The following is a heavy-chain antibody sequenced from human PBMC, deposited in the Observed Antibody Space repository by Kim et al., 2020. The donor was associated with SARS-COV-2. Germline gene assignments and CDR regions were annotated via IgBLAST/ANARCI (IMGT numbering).Heavy chain of an antibody. D-gene: IGHD6-13*01. CDR1: GFTFGDYA. CDR2: ISWNSGSI. J-gene: IGHJ4*02. CDR3: AKDIWGIAAAGPFDY. Sequence: GGSLRLSCAASGFTFGDYAMHWVRQAPGKGLEWVSGISWNSGSIGYADSVKGRFTISRDNAKNSLYLQMNSLRAEDTALYYCAKDIWGIAAAGPFDYWGQGTLVTVSS. V-gene: IGHV3-9*01.